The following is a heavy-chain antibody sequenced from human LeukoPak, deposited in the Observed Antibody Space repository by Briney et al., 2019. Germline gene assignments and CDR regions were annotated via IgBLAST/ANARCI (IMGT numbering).Heavy chain of an antibody. Sequence: ASVKVSCKASGYTFTNYGISWVRQAPGQGLEWMGWISAYNGNTNYAQKLQGRVTMTTDTSTSTAYMELRSLRSDDTAVYYCARDPYYYGSGSYYKPSFDYWGQGTLVTVSS. CDR1: GYTFTNYG. D-gene: IGHD3-10*01. CDR2: ISAYNGNT. J-gene: IGHJ4*02. V-gene: IGHV1-18*01. CDR3: ARDPYYYGSGSYYKPSFDY.